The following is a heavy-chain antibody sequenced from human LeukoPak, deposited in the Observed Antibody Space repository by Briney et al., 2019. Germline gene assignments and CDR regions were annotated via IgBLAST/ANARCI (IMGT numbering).Heavy chain of an antibody. V-gene: IGHV3-23*01. CDR2: TNGGGDYT. D-gene: IGHD4-17*01. J-gene: IGHJ4*02. CDR1: GFSFSSYG. Sequence: PGGSLRLSCAASGFSFSSYGMHWVRQAPGKGLEWVSSTNGGGDYTYYADSVRGRFSISRDNSDNTLYLQMSSLRADDTAVYYCSKGANIGGDYGVFDHWGQGTLVTVSS. CDR3: SKGANIGGDYGVFDH.